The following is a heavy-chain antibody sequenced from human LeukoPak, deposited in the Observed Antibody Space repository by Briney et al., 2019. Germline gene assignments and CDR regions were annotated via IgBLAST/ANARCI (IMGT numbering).Heavy chain of an antibody. V-gene: IGHV1-18*01. J-gene: IGHJ6*02. CDR3: ARDWGIYYGSGSQDVYYYGMDV. CDR2: ISAYNGNT. Sequence: ASVKVSCKASGYTFTSYGISWVRQAPGQGLEWMGWISAYNGNTNYAQKLQGRVTMTTDTSTSTAYMELRSLRSDDTAVYYCARDWGIYYGSGSQDVYYYGMDVWGQGTTVTVSS. CDR1: GYTFTSYG. D-gene: IGHD3-10*01.